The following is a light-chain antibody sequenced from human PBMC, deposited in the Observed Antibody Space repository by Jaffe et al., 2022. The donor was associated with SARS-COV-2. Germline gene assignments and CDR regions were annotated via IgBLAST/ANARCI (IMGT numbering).Light chain of an antibody. CDR2: DVI. CDR1: SSDVGGYNY. CDR3: SSYTSSSTRV. J-gene: IGLJ1*01. Sequence: QSALTQPASVSGSPGQSITISCTGTSSDVGGYNYVSWYQQYPGKAPKLMIYDVINRPSGVSNRFSGSKSGNTASLTISGLQAEDEADYYCSSYTSSSTRVFGTGTKITVL. V-gene: IGLV2-14*01.